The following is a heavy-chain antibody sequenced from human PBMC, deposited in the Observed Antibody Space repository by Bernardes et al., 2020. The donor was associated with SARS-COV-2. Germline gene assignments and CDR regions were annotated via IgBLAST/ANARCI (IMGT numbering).Heavy chain of an antibody. Sequence: GGSLRLSCATSGFTFANYAMTWVRQAPGKGLEWVGVIRSKPYGGTTEYAASVKCRFIISRGDSKSFVYLQMNSLKIEDTAVYFCAGSFYAFYLDYWGQGTPVTVSS. J-gene: IGHJ4*02. CDR2: IRSKPYGGTT. D-gene: IGHD1-26*01. CDR3: AGSFYAFYLDY. V-gene: IGHV3-49*04. CDR1: GFTFANYA.